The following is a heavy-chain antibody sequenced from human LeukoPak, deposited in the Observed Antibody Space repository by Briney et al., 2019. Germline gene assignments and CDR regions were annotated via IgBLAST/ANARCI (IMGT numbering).Heavy chain of an antibody. CDR2: INPNSGGT. V-gene: IGHV1-2*02. Sequence: ASVKVSCKASGYTFTGYYMHWVRQAPGQGLEWMGWINPNSGGTNYAQKFQGRVTMTRDTSISTAYMELSRLRSDDTAVCYCARAPYRGNGMDVWGQGTTVTVSS. CDR3: ARAPYRGNGMDV. CDR1: GYTFTGYY. D-gene: IGHD1-26*01. J-gene: IGHJ6*02.